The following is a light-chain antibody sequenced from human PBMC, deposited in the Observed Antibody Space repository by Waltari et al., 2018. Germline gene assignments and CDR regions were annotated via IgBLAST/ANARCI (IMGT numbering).Light chain of an antibody. CDR2: LEGSRSY. CDR1: SGHSSYI. Sequence: QPVLTQSSSASASLGSSVKLTCTLNSGHSSYIIAWHQQQPGEAPRFLMKLEGSRSYNKGSGVPYRFSGSTSGAGRYLTISHLQAEDEADYYGETWDRNSLVFGRGTKLTVL. J-gene: IGLJ2*01. V-gene: IGLV4-60*03. CDR3: ETWDRNSLV.